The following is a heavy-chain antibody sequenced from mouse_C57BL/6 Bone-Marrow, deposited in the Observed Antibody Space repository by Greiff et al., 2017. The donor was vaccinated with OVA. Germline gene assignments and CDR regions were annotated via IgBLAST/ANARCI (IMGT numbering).Heavy chain of an antibody. D-gene: IGHD2-5*01. Sequence: VQLQQSGAELARPGASVKLSCKASGYTFTSYGIRWVKQTPRQGLEWIGAIYPGNGDTSYNQKFKGKATLTVDKSSSTAYMQLSSLTSEDSAVYFCARSGSNYRDYWGQGTTLTVSS. J-gene: IGHJ2*01. V-gene: IGHV1-12*01. CDR1: GYTFTSYG. CDR2: IYPGNGDT. CDR3: ARSGSNYRDY.